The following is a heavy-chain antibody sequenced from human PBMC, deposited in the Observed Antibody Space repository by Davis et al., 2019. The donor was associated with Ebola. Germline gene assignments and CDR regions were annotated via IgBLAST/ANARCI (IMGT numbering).Heavy chain of an antibody. D-gene: IGHD1-26*01. CDR2: ISFDGNNR. V-gene: IGHV3-30*04. J-gene: IGHJ6*04. CDR3: AKDTPHSGSYPWGYYYGMDV. Sequence: PGGSLRLSCAASGFTFRNYAMHWVRQAPGKGLEWVAVISFDGNNRHYADSVKGRFTISRDNSKNTLYLQMNSLRAEDTAVYYCAKDTPHSGSYPWGYYYGMDVWGKGTTVTVSS. CDR1: GFTFRNYA.